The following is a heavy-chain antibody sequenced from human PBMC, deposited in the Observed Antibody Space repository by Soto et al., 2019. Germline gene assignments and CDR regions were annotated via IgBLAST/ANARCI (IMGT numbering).Heavy chain of an antibody. CDR2: ISTYNGNT. Sequence: QVQLMQSGAEVKKPGASVKVSCKASGYPFTSYSISWVRQAPGQGLEWMGWISTYNGNTNYAQKFEGRLTMTTDTSTSTAYMEVRSLSSDDTAVYYCARGVDYSYQYMDVWGKGTTVTVSS. V-gene: IGHV1-18*01. CDR3: ARGVDYSYQYMDV. CDR1: GYPFTSYS. J-gene: IGHJ6*03.